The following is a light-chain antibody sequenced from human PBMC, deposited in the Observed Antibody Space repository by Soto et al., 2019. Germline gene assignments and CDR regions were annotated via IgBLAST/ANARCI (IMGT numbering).Light chain of an antibody. Sequence: DIQMTQSPSSLSASVGDRVTITCRASQNISKYLNWYQQRAGKATNLLIYSVSTLESWVPSRFSGSGSGTDFTLTVSSLQPEDFGSYYCQQSYSTAWTFGQGTRVDIK. CDR1: QNISKY. CDR3: QQSYSTAWT. CDR2: SVS. J-gene: IGKJ1*01. V-gene: IGKV1-39*01.